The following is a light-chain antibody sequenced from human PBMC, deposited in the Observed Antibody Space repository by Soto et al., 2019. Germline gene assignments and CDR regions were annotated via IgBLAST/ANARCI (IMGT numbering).Light chain of an antibody. CDR2: GAS. Sequence: EIVMTQSPATLSVSPGERATLSCRASQSVSNNLPWYQQRPGQAPRLLIYGASTRATGIPARFSGSGSGTEFTLTISSLQSEDFAVYYCQQYNNWPWTFGQRTKVQIK. J-gene: IGKJ1*01. CDR3: QQYNNWPWT. V-gene: IGKV3-15*01. CDR1: QSVSNN.